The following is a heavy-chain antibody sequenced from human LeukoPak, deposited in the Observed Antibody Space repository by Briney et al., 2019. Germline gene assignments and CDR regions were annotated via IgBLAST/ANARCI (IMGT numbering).Heavy chain of an antibody. Sequence: GGSLRLSCAASGFTFSSYEMSWVRQTPGKGLEWLSFISSSGCDTWYADSVKGRVTISRDTAKNSLYMQMSKLRAEDTALYYCAKLQIYGALQFDPWGQGTLVTVSS. CDR3: AKLQIYGALQFDP. CDR2: ISSSGCDT. V-gene: IGHV3-48*03. J-gene: IGHJ5*02. CDR1: GFTFSSYE. D-gene: IGHD4-17*01.